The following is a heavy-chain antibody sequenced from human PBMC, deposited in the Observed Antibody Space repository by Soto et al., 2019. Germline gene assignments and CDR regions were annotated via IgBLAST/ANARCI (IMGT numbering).Heavy chain of an antibody. D-gene: IGHD3-22*01. CDR2: IYHSGRT. Sequence: SESLSLTCAVSDYSINSGYYWGWIRQPPGKGLEWIGSIYHSGRTYYNPSLKSRVTISVDTSKNQFSLKLSSVTAADTAVYYCARESKYYYDSSGYSHAFDIWGQGTMVTVSS. V-gene: IGHV4-38-2*02. CDR3: ARESKYYYDSSGYSHAFDI. J-gene: IGHJ3*02. CDR1: DYSINSGYY.